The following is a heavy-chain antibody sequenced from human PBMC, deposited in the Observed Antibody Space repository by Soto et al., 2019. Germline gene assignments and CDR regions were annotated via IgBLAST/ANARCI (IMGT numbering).Heavy chain of an antibody. D-gene: IGHD6-6*01. J-gene: IGHJ4*02. V-gene: IGHV3-23*01. CDR1: GCTFSSDA. CDR2: ISGSGGST. CDR3: AKAPKARPQPYYFEY. Sequence: PGGSLRLSCAASGCTFSSDAISWVRQAPGKGLEWVSAISGSGGSTYYADSVKGRFTISRDNSKNTLYLQMNSLRAEDTAVYYCAKAPKARPQPYYFEYWGQGTLVTVSS.